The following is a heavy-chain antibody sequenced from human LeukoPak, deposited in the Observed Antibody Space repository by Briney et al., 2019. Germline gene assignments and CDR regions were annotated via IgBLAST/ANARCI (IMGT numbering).Heavy chain of an antibody. Sequence: SETLSLTCTVSGGSISSYYWSWIRQPAGKGLEWIGRIYTSGSTNYNPSLKSRVTISVDTSKNQFSLKLSSVTAADTAAYYCARENPFIAAAVWVNWGQGTLVTVSS. CDR2: IYTSGST. D-gene: IGHD6-13*01. J-gene: IGHJ4*02. V-gene: IGHV4-4*07. CDR3: ARENPFIAAAVWVN. CDR1: GGSISSYY.